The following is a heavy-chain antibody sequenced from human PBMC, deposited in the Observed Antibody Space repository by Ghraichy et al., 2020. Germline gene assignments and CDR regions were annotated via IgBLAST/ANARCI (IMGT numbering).Heavy chain of an antibody. CDR3: ARHPPYSGYNFDY. CDR1: GGSISSYY. V-gene: IGHV4-59*08. Sequence: QTLSLTCTVSGGSISSYYWSWIRQPPGKGLEWIGYIYYSGSTNYNPSLKSRVTISVDTSKNQFSLKLSSVTAADTAVYYCARHPPYSGYNFDYWGQGTLVTVSS. D-gene: IGHD5-12*01. J-gene: IGHJ4*02. CDR2: IYYSGST.